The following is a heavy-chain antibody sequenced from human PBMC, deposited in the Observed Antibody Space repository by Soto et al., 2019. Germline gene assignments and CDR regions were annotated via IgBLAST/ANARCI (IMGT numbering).Heavy chain of an antibody. V-gene: IGHV4-39*01. D-gene: IGHD6-25*01. Sequence: QLQLQESGPGLVKLSETLSLTCTVSRGSISSGTNYWAWIRQPPGKGLEWIANIYYSGSTFYNPSLKSRVTXSLDTSKNQFSLKLRSVTXXXXAVYYCARHEAGWXXXXWGQXTXVXXSS. CDR3: ARHEAGWXXXX. J-gene: IGHJ4*02. CDR1: RGSISSGTNY. CDR2: IYYSGST.